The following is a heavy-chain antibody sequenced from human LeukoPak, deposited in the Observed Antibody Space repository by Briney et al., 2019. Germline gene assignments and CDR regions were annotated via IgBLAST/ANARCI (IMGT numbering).Heavy chain of an antibody. Sequence: SETLSLTCTVSGGSISSGSYDWSWIRQPAGKGLDWIGRVYTSGSTNYNPSLKSRVTISVDTSKNQFSLKLTSVTAADTAVYYCTRGTGNAFDIWGQGTMVTVSS. D-gene: IGHD1-14*01. V-gene: IGHV4-61*02. J-gene: IGHJ3*02. CDR1: GGSISSGSYD. CDR2: VYTSGST. CDR3: TRGTGNAFDI.